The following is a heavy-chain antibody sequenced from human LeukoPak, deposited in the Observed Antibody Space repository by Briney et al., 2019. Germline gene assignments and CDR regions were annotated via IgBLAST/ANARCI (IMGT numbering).Heavy chain of an antibody. V-gene: IGHV4-4*07. CDR1: GGSISGYY. D-gene: IGHD4-11*01. CDR2: IYTSEST. J-gene: IGHJ3*02. Sequence: SETLSLTCTVSGGSISGYYWSWIRQPAGKGLEWIGRIYTSESTNYNPSLKSRVTMSVDTSKNQFSLKLSSVTAADTAVYYCARGGNSNGAFDIWGQGTMVTVSS. CDR3: ARGGNSNGAFDI.